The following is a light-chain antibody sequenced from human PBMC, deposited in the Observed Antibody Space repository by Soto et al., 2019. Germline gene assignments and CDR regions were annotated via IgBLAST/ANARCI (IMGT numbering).Light chain of an antibody. CDR2: KAS. J-gene: IGKJ1*01. Sequence: DIQMTQSPSTLYASLGDRVTITCRASHSISSWLAWYQQKPGKAPKLLIYKASSLESGVPSRFSGSGSGTEFTLTISSLQPDDFATYYCQQYNSPWTFGQGTKVDI. V-gene: IGKV1-5*03. CDR1: HSISSW. CDR3: QQYNSPWT.